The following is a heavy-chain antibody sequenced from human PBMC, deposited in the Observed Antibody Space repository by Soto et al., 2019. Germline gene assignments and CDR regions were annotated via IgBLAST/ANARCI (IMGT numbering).Heavy chain of an antibody. CDR3: AKDQGGCSSTSCLTYYYYYGMDV. V-gene: IGHV3-23*01. Sequence: LRLSCAASGFTFSSYAMSWVRQAPGKGLEWVSAISGSGGSTYYADSVKGRFTISRDNSKNTLYLQMNSLRAEDTAVYYCAKDQGGCSSTSCLTYYYYYGMDVWGQGTTVTVSS. D-gene: IGHD2-2*01. CDR1: GFTFSSYA. CDR2: ISGSGGST. J-gene: IGHJ6*02.